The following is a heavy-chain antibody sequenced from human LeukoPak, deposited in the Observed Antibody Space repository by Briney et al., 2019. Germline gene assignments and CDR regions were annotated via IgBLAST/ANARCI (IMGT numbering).Heavy chain of an antibody. V-gene: IGHV3-53*01. J-gene: IGHJ2*01. CDR3: ARAWGSDWPFDL. CDR1: GFTVTNNY. CDR2: IYSGVST. Sequence: PGGFLRLSCAASGFTVTNNYIHWVRQAARKGVAWVSIIYSGVSTHYADSVKGRFTISRDNSNNTLYLQMNSLRAEDTAVYYCARAWGSDWPFDLWGCGTLVTVSS. D-gene: IGHD7-27*01.